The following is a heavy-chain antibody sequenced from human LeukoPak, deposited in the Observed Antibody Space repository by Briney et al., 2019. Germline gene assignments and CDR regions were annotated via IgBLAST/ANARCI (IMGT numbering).Heavy chain of an antibody. CDR1: GYRFTGYY. CDR3: ARDRDGGRFFTPTFDY. J-gene: IGHJ4*02. CDR2: ISAYNGNT. V-gene: IGHV1-18*04. Sequence: GASVKVSCKTSGYRFTGYYMHWVRQAPGQGLEWMGWISAYNGNTNYAQKLQGRVTMTTDTSTSTAYMELRSLRSDDTAVYYCARDRDGGRFFTPTFDYWGQGTLVTVSS. D-gene: IGHD3-3*01.